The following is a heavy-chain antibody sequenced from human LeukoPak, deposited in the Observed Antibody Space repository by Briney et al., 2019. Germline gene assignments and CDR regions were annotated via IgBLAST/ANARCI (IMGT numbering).Heavy chain of an antibody. V-gene: IGHV4-31*03. CDR1: GGSISSAGYY. D-gene: IGHD2-15*01. CDR2: IFYSGST. Sequence: SETLSLTCTVSGGSISSAGYYWSWIRQHPGKGLEWIGYIFYSGSTYYNPSLESRVTISLDTSKNQFSLKLSSVTAADTAVYYCARTWGYCSGGSCNLPSYGMDVWGQGTTVTVSS. CDR3: ARTWGYCSGGSCNLPSYGMDV. J-gene: IGHJ6*02.